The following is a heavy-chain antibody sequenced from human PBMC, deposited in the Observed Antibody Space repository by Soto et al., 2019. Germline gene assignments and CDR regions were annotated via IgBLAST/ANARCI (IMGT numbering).Heavy chain of an antibody. CDR3: TTGLDLTVYYDAFEI. Sequence: GGSLRLSCQASGFTFSNAWMSWVRQAPGKGLEWVGRIKSKTDGGETDYAAPVKGRFTISRDESKNTLYLQMNRLKTEDTAVYYCTTGLDLTVYYDAFEIWGQGTMVTVSS. D-gene: IGHD3-9*01. CDR2: IKSKTDGGET. V-gene: IGHV3-15*01. CDR1: GFTFSNAW. J-gene: IGHJ3*02.